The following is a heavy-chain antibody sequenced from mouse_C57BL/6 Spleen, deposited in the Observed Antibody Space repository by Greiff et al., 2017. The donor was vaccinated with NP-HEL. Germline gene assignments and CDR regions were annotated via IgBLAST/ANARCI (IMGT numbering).Heavy chain of an antibody. D-gene: IGHD1-1*01. V-gene: IGHV2-5*01. J-gene: IGHJ1*03. CDR2: IWRGGST. CDR3: AKTRGSSPSWYFDV. CDR1: GFSLTSYG. Sequence: VKLVESGPGLVQPSQSLSITCTVSGFSLTSYGVHWVRQSPGKGLEWLGVIWRGGSTDYNAAFMSRLSITKDNSKSQFFFKMNSLQADDTAIYYCAKTRGSSPSWYFDVWGTGTTVTVSS.